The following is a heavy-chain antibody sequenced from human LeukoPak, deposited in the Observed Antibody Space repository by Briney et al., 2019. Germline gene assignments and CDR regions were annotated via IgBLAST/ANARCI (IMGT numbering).Heavy chain of an antibody. CDR3: TSSGYSGYEGGVY. D-gene: IGHD5-12*01. V-gene: IGHV3-49*04. CDR2: IRSKTYGGTT. CDR1: GFTFGDYA. Sequence: GGSLRLSCTVPGFTFGDYAMSWVRQAPGKGLEWVGFIRSKTYGGTTEYAASVKDRFTISRDDSKSIAYLQMNSLKTEDTGVYYCTSSGYSGYEGGVYWGQGTLVTVSS. J-gene: IGHJ4*02.